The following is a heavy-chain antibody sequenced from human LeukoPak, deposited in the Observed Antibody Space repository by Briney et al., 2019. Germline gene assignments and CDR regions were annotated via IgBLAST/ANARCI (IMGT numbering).Heavy chain of an antibody. CDR3: AKDLRLLSLSNPKNNDY. J-gene: IGHJ4*02. CDR2: ISGSGGST. V-gene: IGHV3-23*01. D-gene: IGHD3-3*01. CDR1: GFTFSSYA. Sequence: GGSLRLSCAASGFTFSSYAMSWVRQAPGKGLEWVSAISGSGGSTYYADSVKARFTISRDNSKNTLYLQMNSLRAEDTAVYYCAKDLRLLSLSNPKNNDYWGQGTLVTVSS.